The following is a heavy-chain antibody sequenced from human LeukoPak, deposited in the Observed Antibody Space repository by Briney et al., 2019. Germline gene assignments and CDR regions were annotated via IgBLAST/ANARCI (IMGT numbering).Heavy chain of an antibody. V-gene: IGHV4-59*12. CDR3: ARANSGTYSSPWDY. J-gene: IGHJ4*02. D-gene: IGHD1-26*01. CDR1: GGSISSFY. CDR2: IYYSGST. Sequence: PSETLSLTCTVSGGSISSFYWNWIRQSPGEGLEWIGCIYYSGSTNYNPSLKSRVSISIDTSKNQFSLKLSSVTAADTAVYYCARANSGTYSSPWDYWGQGTLVNVSS.